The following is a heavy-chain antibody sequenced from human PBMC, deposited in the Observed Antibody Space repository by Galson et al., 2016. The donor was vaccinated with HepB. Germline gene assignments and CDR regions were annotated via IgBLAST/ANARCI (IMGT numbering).Heavy chain of an antibody. CDR2: ISSSSNSM. Sequence: SLRLSCAASGFIFNSYSMNWVRQAPGKGLEWISYISSSSNSMYYADSVKGRFTISRDNAKNSVYLQMNSLRVEDTAVYYCTRDGALPGGWVWIDPWGQGTLVIVSS. V-gene: IGHV3-48*04. J-gene: IGHJ5*02. CDR1: GFIFNSYS. CDR3: TRDGALPGGWVWIDP. D-gene: IGHD6-19*01.